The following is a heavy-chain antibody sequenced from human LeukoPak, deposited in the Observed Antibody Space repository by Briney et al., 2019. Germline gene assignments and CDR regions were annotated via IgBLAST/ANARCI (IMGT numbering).Heavy chain of an antibody. V-gene: IGHV1-69*01. CDR1: GGIFSSYA. Sequence: SVKVSCKASGGIFSSYAISWVRQAPGQGLEWMGGIIPIFGTANYAQKFQGRVTITADESTSTAYMELSSLRSEDTAVYYCARDIDTAMVTGDIWGQGTMVTVSS. CDR2: IIPIFGTA. D-gene: IGHD5-18*01. J-gene: IGHJ3*02. CDR3: ARDIDTAMVTGDI.